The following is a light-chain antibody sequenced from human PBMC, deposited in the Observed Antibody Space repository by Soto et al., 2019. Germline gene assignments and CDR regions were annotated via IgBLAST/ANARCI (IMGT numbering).Light chain of an antibody. J-gene: IGKJ2*01. Sequence: DIQMTQSPSSLSASVGDRVTITCRPSQSISSYLNWYQQKPGKAPKLLIYAASSLQGGVPSRFSGSGSGTDFTLTISSLQPEDFATYYCQQSYSTPRTFGQGTKLEIK. CDR1: QSISSY. CDR3: QQSYSTPRT. CDR2: AAS. V-gene: IGKV1-39*01.